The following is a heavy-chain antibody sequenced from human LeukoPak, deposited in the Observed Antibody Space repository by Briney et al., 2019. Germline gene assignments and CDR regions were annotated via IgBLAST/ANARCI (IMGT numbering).Heavy chain of an antibody. J-gene: IGHJ6*03. D-gene: IGHD1-26*01. CDR2: INWNGGSK. CDR3: ATEGGPTAPDPYYCYMDV. CDR1: GFTFDDYG. V-gene: IGHV3-20*04. Sequence: RPGGSLRLSCAASGFTFDDYGMSWVRQAPGKGLEWVSGINWNGGSKGYADSVKGQFTISRDNAKSSLYLQMNSLRAEDTAVYYCATEGGPTAPDPYYCYMDVWGKGTTVTVSS.